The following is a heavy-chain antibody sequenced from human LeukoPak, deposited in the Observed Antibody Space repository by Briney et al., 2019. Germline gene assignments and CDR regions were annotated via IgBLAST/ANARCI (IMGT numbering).Heavy chain of an antibody. Sequence: GGSLSLSCAGSAFTFSSYWMSWVRQAPGKGPEWVANIKDDGSEKYYLDSVKGRFTISRDNAKNSLYLQMNSLSAEDAAVYYCARDPRRFSLGYYHPSHGYNGMDVWGQGTTVTVSS. J-gene: IGHJ6*02. V-gene: IGHV3-7*01. CDR3: ARDPRRFSLGYYHPSHGYNGMDV. CDR1: AFTFSSYW. D-gene: IGHD3-3*01. CDR2: IKDDGSEK.